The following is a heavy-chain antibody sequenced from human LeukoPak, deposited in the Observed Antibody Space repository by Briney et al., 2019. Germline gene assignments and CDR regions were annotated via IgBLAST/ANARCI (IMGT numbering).Heavy chain of an antibody. D-gene: IGHD1-26*01. V-gene: IGHV1-69*05. J-gene: IGHJ3*02. CDR1: GYTFTSYD. CDR2: IIPIFGTA. CDR3: ARNMAVGATALDAFDI. Sequence: VASVKVSCKASGYTFTSYDINWVRQAPGQGLEWMGGIIPIFGTANYAQKFQGRVTITTDESTSTAYMELSSLRSEDTAVYYCARNMAVGATALDAFDIWGQGTMVTVSS.